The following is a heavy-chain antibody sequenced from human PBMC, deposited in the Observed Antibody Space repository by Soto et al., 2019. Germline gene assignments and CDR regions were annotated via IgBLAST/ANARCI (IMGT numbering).Heavy chain of an antibody. V-gene: IGHV1-24*01. CDR2: FDPEDGET. CDR1: GYTLTELS. CDR3: ATDFNDSSGYFGSIGY. Sequence: ASVKVSCKVSGYTLTELSMHWVRQAPGKGLEWMGGFDPEDGETIYAQKFQGRVTMTEDTSTDTAYMELSSLRSEDTAVYYCATDFNDSSGYFGSIGYWGQGTLVTVSS. J-gene: IGHJ4*02. D-gene: IGHD3-22*01.